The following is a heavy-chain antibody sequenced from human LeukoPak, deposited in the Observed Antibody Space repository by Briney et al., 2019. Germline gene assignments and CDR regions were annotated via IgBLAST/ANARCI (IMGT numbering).Heavy chain of an antibody. CDR3: ARAPTVTNFDY. D-gene: IGHD4-17*01. J-gene: IGHJ4*02. Sequence: TPSETLSLTCTVSGGSINNYYWNWIRQPPGKGLEWIGYIYYSGSTNYNPSLKSRVTISVDTSKNQFSLKLSSVTAADTAVYYCARAPTVTNFDYWGQGTLVTVSS. CDR2: IYYSGST. V-gene: IGHV4-59*01. CDR1: GGSINNYY.